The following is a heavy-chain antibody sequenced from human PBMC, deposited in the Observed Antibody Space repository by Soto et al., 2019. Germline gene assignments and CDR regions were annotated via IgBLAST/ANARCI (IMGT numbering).Heavy chain of an antibody. Sequence: QVQLVESGGGVVQPGRSLRLSCADSGFTFSSYGMHWVRQATGKGLDWVAVISYDGINKYYADSVKGRFTISRDNSNSTLYLQMNSLRAEDTTVYYCAKVNPPAAIPYHYYGMDVWGQGTTVTVSS. J-gene: IGHJ6*02. CDR1: GFTFSSYG. V-gene: IGHV3-30*18. CDR2: ISYDGINK. D-gene: IGHD2-2*02. CDR3: AKVNPPAAIPYHYYGMDV.